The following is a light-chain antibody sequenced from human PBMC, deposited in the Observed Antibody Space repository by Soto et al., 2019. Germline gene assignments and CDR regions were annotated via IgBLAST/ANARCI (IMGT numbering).Light chain of an antibody. CDR1: QSISTN. V-gene: IGKV3-15*01. CDR3: QQFNNWPWT. Sequence: EIVMTQSPVTLTVSPGERVTLYCRASQSISTNLAWHQQKPGQAPRLLIYGASTRATGIPARFSGSGSGTEFTLTISSLQSEDLAVYYCQQFNNWPWTFGQGTKVEI. J-gene: IGKJ1*01. CDR2: GAS.